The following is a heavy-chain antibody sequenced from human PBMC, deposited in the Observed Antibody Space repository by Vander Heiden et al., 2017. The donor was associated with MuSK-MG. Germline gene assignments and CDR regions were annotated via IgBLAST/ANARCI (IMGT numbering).Heavy chain of an antibody. J-gene: IGHJ3*02. Sequence: EVQLVEPGVGLVQPGRSLRRSCAASGFTFDDYAMYWVRQAPGKGLEWVSGISWNSADIGYADSVKGRFTISRDNAQNSLYLQMNSLRPDDTALYYCAGGYYGNFDGTPPPEIWGQGTMVTVSS. CDR1: GFTFDDYA. CDR3: AGGYYGNFDGTPPPEI. D-gene: IGHD4-17*01. CDR2: ISWNSADI. V-gene: IGHV3-9*01.